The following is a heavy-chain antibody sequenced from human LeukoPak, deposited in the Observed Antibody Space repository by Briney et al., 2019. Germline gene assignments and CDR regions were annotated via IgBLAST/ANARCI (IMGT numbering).Heavy chain of an antibody. J-gene: IGHJ4*02. CDR1: GGSFSGYY. CDR2: INHSGST. Sequence: SETLSLTCAVYGGSFSGYYWSWIRQPPGKGLEWIGEINHSGSTNYNPSLKSRVTISVDTSKNQFSLKLSSVTAEDTAVYYCARGDLTYYYDSSGHFDYWGQGTLVTVSS. V-gene: IGHV4-34*01. D-gene: IGHD3-22*01. CDR3: ARGDLTYYYDSSGHFDY.